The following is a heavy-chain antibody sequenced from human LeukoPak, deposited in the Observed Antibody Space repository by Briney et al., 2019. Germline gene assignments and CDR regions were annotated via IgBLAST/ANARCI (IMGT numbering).Heavy chain of an antibody. Sequence: ASVKVSCKASGYTFTGYYMHWVRQAPGQGLEWMGWINPNSGGTNYAQKFQGRVTMTRATSISTAYMELSRLRSDDTAVYYCARGPWSSGYYYLDYWGQGTLVTVSS. CDR1: GYTFTGYY. CDR2: INPNSGGT. V-gene: IGHV1-2*02. J-gene: IGHJ4*02. D-gene: IGHD3-22*01. CDR3: ARGPWSSGYYYLDY.